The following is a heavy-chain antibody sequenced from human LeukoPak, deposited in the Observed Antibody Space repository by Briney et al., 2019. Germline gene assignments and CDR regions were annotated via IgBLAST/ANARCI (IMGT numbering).Heavy chain of an antibody. CDR1: GGTLSSYA. Sequence: GGSANVSCKPSGGTLSSYAISRVRQATGQGIEWLVGLIPIFGTANYAQKFQGRVTITADESTSTAYMELSSLRSEDTAVYYCASVQGYCSGGSCYSRFDYWSQGTLVTVSS. V-gene: IGHV1-69*13. CDR3: ASVQGYCSGGSCYSRFDY. CDR2: LIPIFGTA. J-gene: IGHJ4*02. D-gene: IGHD2-15*01.